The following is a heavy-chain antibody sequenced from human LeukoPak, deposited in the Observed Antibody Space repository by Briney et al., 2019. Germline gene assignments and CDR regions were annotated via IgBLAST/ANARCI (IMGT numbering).Heavy chain of an antibody. V-gene: IGHV3-7*01. Sequence: GGSLRLSCAASGFTFSSYWMSWVRQAPGKGLEWVANIKQGGSEKYYVDSVKGRFTISRDNAKNSLYLQMNSLRAEDTAVYYCARDYCGGDCYAFDYWGQGTLVTVSS. CDR1: GFTFSSYW. CDR2: IKQGGSEK. J-gene: IGHJ4*02. CDR3: ARDYCGGDCYAFDY. D-gene: IGHD2-21*02.